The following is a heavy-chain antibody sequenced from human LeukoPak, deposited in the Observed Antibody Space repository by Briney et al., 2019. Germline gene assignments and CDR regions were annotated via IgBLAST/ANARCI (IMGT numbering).Heavy chain of an antibody. J-gene: IGHJ6*02. D-gene: IGHD4-17*01. CDR2: IYYSGST. CDR3: ARHKSDEYGDDYAYYYYGMDV. Sequence: SETLSLTCTVSGGSISSDYWSWIRQPPGKGLEWIGYIYYSGSTNYNPSLKSRVTISVDTSKNQFSLKLSSVTAADTAVYYCARHKSDEYGDDYAYYYYGMDVWGQGTRSPSP. V-gene: IGHV4-59*08. CDR1: GGSISSDY.